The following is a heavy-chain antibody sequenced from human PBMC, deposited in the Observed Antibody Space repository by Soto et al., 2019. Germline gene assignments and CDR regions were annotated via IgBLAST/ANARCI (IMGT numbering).Heavy chain of an antibody. CDR2: VSASGGST. CDR3: ARTSLTIFGPSNDYYGMGV. Sequence: GGSLRLSCAASGFTFSTYAMSWVRQAPGKGLEWVSAVSASGGSTYYADSVKGRFTISRDSSENTLYLQMNSLSAEDTAVYYCARTSLTIFGPSNDYYGMGVWGLGTTVTVSS. CDR1: GFTFSTYA. D-gene: IGHD3-3*01. J-gene: IGHJ6*02. V-gene: IGHV3-23*01.